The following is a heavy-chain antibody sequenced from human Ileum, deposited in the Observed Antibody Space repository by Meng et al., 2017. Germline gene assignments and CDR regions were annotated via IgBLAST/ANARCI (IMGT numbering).Heavy chain of an antibody. CDR3: ARDHWGSLDY. CDR1: GGSVSSSGSQ. J-gene: IGHJ4*02. D-gene: IGHD7-27*01. V-gene: IGHV4-61*08. Sequence: QVPVAGVAHGWVQPSETLSLSRAVSGGSVSSSGSQWGWIRQPPGKGLEWIGYASTNYNPSLKSRVTISVDTSKNQFSLKLTSVTAADTAVYYCARDHWGSLDYWGQGVLVTVSS. CDR2: AST.